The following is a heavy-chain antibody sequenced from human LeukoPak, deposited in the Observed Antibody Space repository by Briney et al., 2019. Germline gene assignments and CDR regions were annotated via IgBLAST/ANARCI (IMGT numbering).Heavy chain of an antibody. CDR3: ASGPSYSGSNEYFDS. CDR2: INTNTGNP. Sequence: ASVKVSCKASGYTFSSYTMNWVRQSLGQGLGRMGWINTNTGNPTYAQDYTGRFVFSLDTSVSTTYLQISRLKAEDTAVYYCASGPSYSGSNEYFDSWGQGALVTVSS. J-gene: IGHJ4*02. D-gene: IGHD1-26*01. CDR1: GYTFSSYT. V-gene: IGHV7-4-1*02.